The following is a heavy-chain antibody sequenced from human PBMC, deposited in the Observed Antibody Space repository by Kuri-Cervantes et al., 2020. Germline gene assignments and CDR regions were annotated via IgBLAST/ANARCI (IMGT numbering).Heavy chain of an antibody. CDR1: GFTFSSYS. CDR2: ITSSSSYI. D-gene: IGHD1-26*01. J-gene: IGHJ4*02. Sequence: GESLKISCAASGFTFSSYSMNWVRQAPGKGLEWVSSITSSSSYIYYADSVKGRFTISRDNAKNSLYLQMNSLRAGDTAVYYCARVTGIVGSTTADYWARGPV. CDR3: ARVTGIVGSTTADY. V-gene: IGHV3-21*01.